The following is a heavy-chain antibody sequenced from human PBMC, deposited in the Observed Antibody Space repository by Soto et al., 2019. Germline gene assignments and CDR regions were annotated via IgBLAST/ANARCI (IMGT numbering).Heavy chain of an antibody. CDR2: INPNSGGT. CDR1: GYTFTGYY. V-gene: IGHV1-2*04. J-gene: IGHJ4*02. CDR3: ARGEPVGSSWFGVTYYYFDY. D-gene: IGHD6-13*01. Sequence: ASVKVSCKASGYTFTGYYMHWVRQAPGQGLEWMGWINPNSGGTNYAQKFQGWVTMTRDTSISTAYMELSRLRSDDTAVYYCARGEPVGSSWFGVTYYYFDYWGQGTLVTVSS.